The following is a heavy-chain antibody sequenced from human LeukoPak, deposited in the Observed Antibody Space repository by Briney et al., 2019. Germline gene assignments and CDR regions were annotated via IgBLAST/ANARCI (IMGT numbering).Heavy chain of an antibody. CDR2: ISDSGGST. V-gene: IGHV3-23*01. J-gene: IGHJ4*02. CDR1: GFTFSSYA. Sequence: PGGSLRLSCAASGFTFSSYAMNWVRQAPGKGLEWVSVISDSGGSTYYADSVKGRFTVSRDNSKNTLYLQMNSLRAEDTAVYYCANLLRWEPYWGQGTLVTVSS. D-gene: IGHD4-23*01. CDR3: ANLLRWEPY.